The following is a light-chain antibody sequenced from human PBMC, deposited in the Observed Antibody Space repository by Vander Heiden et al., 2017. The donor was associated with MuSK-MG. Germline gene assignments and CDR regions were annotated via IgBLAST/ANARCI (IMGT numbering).Light chain of an antibody. Sequence: DIQMTQSPPTLSASVGDRVTITCRASHSVSDWLAWYQQKPGGAPKLLIYEASTGEIGVPSRFSGSGSGTEFALTISSLQPDDFATYYCQQYYISWTFGQGTKVEV. J-gene: IGKJ1*01. V-gene: IGKV1-5*03. CDR2: EAS. CDR3: QQYYISWT. CDR1: HSVSDW.